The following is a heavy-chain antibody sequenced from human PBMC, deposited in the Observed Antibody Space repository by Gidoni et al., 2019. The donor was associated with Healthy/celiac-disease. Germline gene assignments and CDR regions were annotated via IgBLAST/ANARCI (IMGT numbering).Heavy chain of an antibody. CDR2: ISGSGGST. CDR3: AKGRGTYCVGDCYNGMDV. CDR1: GFTFSSEA. J-gene: IGHJ6*02. V-gene: IGHV3-23*01. Sequence: VQLLVSGGGLVQPGWSLRLACATSGFTFSSEAMSWVRQAPGKGLEWVSAISGSGGSTYDADSVKGRFTISRDNSKNTLFRQMNSLRAEDTAVYYCAKGRGTYCVGDCYNGMDVWVQGTTGTVSS. D-gene: IGHD2-21*02.